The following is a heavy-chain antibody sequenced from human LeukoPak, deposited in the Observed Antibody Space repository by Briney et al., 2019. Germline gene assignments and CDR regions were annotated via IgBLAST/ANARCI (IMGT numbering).Heavy chain of an antibody. CDR1: GVSFSCYN. D-gene: IGHD5-12*01. CDR2: INHRAST. Sequence: SETLSLTCAVYGVSFSCYNWSWIRQPPGKGLEWIGEINHRASTNYNPSFKSRVTISVDTSKNQFSLKLSSVTAADTAVYYCAGSIIVATEENWFDPWGQGTLVTVSS. V-gene: IGHV4-34*01. CDR3: AGSIIVATEENWFDP. J-gene: IGHJ5*02.